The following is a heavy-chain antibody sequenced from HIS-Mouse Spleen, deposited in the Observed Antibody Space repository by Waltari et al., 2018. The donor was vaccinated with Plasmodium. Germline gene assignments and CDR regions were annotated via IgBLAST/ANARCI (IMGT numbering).Heavy chain of an antibody. J-gene: IGHJ1*01. CDR2: IVVGSGNT. D-gene: IGHD3-9*01. CDR1: GFTFTSSA. CDR3: AAERYDILTGYYAEYFQH. Sequence: QMQLVQSGPEVKKPGTSVKVSCKASGFTFTSSAVQWVRQARGQRLEWIGWIVVGSGNTNYAQKVQERVTITRDMSTSTAYMELSSLRSEDTAVYYCAAERYDILTGYYAEYFQHWGQGTLVTVSS. V-gene: IGHV1-58*01.